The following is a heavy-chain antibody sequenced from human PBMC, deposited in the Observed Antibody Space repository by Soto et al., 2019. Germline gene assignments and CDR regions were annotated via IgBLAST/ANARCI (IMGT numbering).Heavy chain of an antibody. D-gene: IGHD2-15*01. Sequence: QVHLVESGGGVAQPGRSLRLSCAASGFIFNEYGMHWVRQAPGKGLEWVAVIWYDESNKYYADSVKGRFTFSRDNSKNTMSLQMNSLRVEDTAVYYCARWGCSGSNCNLNQRSFDLWGQGTLVTVSS. J-gene: IGHJ4*02. CDR2: IWYDESNK. V-gene: IGHV3-33*03. CDR1: GFIFNEYG. CDR3: ARWGCSGSNCNLNQRSFDL.